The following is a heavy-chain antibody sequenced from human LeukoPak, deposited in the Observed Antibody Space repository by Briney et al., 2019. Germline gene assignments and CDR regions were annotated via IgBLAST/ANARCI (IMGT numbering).Heavy chain of an antibody. CDR1: GFIVSSTY. CDR2: IYSAGNT. V-gene: IGHV3-53*01. J-gene: IGHJ3*02. CDR3: ARGRREGSAFDI. D-gene: IGHD1-26*01. Sequence: SGGSLRLSCATSGFIVSSTYMSWVRQAPGKGLEWVSVIYSAGNTYYADSVEGRFTISRDNSKSTLYLQMNNLRVEDTAVYYCARGRREGSAFDIWGQGTMVTVSS.